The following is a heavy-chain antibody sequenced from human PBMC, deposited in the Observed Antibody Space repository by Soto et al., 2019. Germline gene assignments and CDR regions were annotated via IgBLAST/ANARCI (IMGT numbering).Heavy chain of an antibody. CDR2: INSDGSST. CDR1: GFTFSSYW. D-gene: IGHD5-18*01. V-gene: IGHV3-74*01. Sequence: GGSLRLSCAASGFTFSSYWMHWVRQAPGKGLVWVSRINSDGSSTSYADSVKGRFTISRANAKNTLYLQMNSLRAEDTAVYYCARKLDGYSYGPNWFDPWGQGTLVTVSS. CDR3: ARKLDGYSYGPNWFDP. J-gene: IGHJ5*02.